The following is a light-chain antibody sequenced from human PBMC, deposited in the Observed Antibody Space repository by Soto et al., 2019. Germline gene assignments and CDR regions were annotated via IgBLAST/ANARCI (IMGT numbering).Light chain of an antibody. CDR3: QQYGRSPRT. J-gene: IGKJ1*01. CDR1: QSVSSSY. V-gene: IGKV3-20*01. Sequence: EIVFTQSPGTLSLSPGERATLSCRASQSVSSSYLAWYQQKPGQAPRLLIYGASSRATGIPDRFSGSGSGTDFTLTISRLEPEDFAVYYCQQYGRSPRTFGQGTKVEIK. CDR2: GAS.